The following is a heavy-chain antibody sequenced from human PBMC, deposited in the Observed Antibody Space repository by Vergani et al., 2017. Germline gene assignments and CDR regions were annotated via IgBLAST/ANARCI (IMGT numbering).Heavy chain of an antibody. CDR3: ARARCIETCYMSNWLDS. Sequence: DVHLPVSGGGFFQPGGSLRLFCSASGFSFNSYWMHWFRQVPGKGLLWVSRIKSDGSITAYADSVRGRFTISRDNAQNTLYLQKNSLRVEDTGVYYCARARCIETCYMSNWLDSWGQGTLVTVSS. J-gene: IGHJ5*01. V-gene: IGHV3-74*03. CDR2: IKSDGSIT. D-gene: IGHD3-9*01. CDR1: GFSFNSYW.